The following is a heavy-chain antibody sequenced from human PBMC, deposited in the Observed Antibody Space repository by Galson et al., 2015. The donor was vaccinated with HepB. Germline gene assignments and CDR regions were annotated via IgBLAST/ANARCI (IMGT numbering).Heavy chain of an antibody. CDR3: ASNPMVRGVVFDY. CDR1: GGTFSSYA. Sequence: SVKVSCKASGGTFSSYAISWVRQAPGQGLEWMGRIIPILGIANYAQKFQGRVTITADKSTSTAYMELSSLRSEDTAVYYCASNPMVRGVVFDYWGQGTLVTVSS. V-gene: IGHV1-69*04. J-gene: IGHJ4*02. D-gene: IGHD3-10*01. CDR2: IIPILGIA.